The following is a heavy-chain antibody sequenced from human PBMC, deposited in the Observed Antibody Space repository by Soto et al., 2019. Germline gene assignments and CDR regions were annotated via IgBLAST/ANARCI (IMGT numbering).Heavy chain of an antibody. CDR1: GYTFTSYA. V-gene: IGHV1-3*01. D-gene: IGHD1-1*01. CDR3: ARGTPSVHY. Sequence: QVQLVQSGAEVKKPGASVKVSCKASGYTFTSYAMHWVRQAPGQRLEWMGWINAGNGNTKYSQKFQGRVTITRNTSASTAYMELSSLRSEDTAVYYCARGTPSVHYWGQGTLVTVSS. J-gene: IGHJ4*02. CDR2: INAGNGNT.